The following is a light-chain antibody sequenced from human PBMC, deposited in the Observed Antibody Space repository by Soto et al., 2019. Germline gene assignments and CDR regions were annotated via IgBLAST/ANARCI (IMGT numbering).Light chain of an antibody. Sequence: QSALTQPPSASGSPGQSLTISCTGTSSDVGGYNYVFWYQQHPGKAPKLMIYEVNKRPSGVSNRFSGSKSGNTASLTISGLQAEDEADYYCSSYTTSSTRVFGTGTKVTVL. CDR2: EVN. J-gene: IGLJ1*01. CDR1: SSDVGGYNY. CDR3: SSYTTSSTRV. V-gene: IGLV2-14*01.